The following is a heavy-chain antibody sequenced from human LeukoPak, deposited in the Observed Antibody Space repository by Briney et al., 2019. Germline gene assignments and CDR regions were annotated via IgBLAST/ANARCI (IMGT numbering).Heavy chain of an antibody. CDR3: ATMYYYGSGRAFDI. CDR1: GDSVSSNSAA. J-gene: IGHJ3*02. Sequence: SQTLSLTCAISGDSVSSNSAAWTWIRQSPSRGLEWLGRTYYRSKWYNDYAVSVKSRITINPGTSKNQFSLQLNSVTPEDTAVYYCATMYYYGSGRAFDIWGQGTMVTVSS. D-gene: IGHD3-10*01. V-gene: IGHV6-1*01. CDR2: TYYRSKWYN.